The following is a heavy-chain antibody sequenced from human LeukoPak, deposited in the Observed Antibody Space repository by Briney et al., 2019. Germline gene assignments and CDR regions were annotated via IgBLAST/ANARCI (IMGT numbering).Heavy chain of an antibody. CDR3: AKKTCSGGACYSALWFDP. J-gene: IGHJ5*02. Sequence: QTGGSLRLSCAAAGFTFSTYTMSWVRQAPGKGLQWVSAISDSGAYTYYADSVKGRFTISRDNSKNTLYLQMKSLRADDTAVYYCAKKTCSGGACYSALWFDPWGQGTLVTVSS. CDR2: ISDSGAYT. D-gene: IGHD2-21*01. CDR1: GFTFSTYT. V-gene: IGHV3-23*01.